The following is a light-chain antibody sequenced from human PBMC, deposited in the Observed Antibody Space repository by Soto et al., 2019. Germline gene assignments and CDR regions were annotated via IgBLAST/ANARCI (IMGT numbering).Light chain of an antibody. CDR3: QSYDRSLSGSV. CDR2: GNS. Sequence: QSVLTQPPSVSGSPGQRVTISCTGSSSNIGAGYYVHWYQQLPGTAPKLLIYGNSNRPSGVPDRFSGSKSGTSASLAITGLQDEDEADYYCQSYDRSLSGSVFGGGTKVTVL. V-gene: IGLV1-40*01. J-gene: IGLJ2*01. CDR1: SSNIGAGYY.